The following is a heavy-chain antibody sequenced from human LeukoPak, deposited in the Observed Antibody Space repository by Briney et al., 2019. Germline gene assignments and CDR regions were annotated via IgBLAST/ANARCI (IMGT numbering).Heavy chain of an antibody. Sequence: SETLSLTCAVYGGSFSGYYWSWIRQPPGKGLEWIGEINHSGSNNYNPSLKNRVTISVDTSKTRFSLKLSSVTAADTAVYYCARGNMNIVVVPAAMCGRYWFDPWGQGTLVTVSS. CDR3: ARGNMNIVVVPAAMCGRYWFDP. J-gene: IGHJ5*02. CDR1: GGSFSGYY. D-gene: IGHD2-2*01. V-gene: IGHV4-34*01. CDR2: INHSGSN.